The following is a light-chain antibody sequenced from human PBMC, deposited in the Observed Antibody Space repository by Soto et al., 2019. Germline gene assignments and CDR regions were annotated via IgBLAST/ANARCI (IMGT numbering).Light chain of an antibody. J-gene: IGKJ3*01. V-gene: IGKV1-27*01. Sequence: DIQMTQSPSSLSASVGDRGTITCRASQGISSYLAWYQQKPGKVPKLLIYAASTLQSGVPSRFSGSGSGTDFTLTISSLQPEDVSTYYCQKYNSAPLTFGPGTKVDIK. CDR3: QKYNSAPLT. CDR1: QGISSY. CDR2: AAS.